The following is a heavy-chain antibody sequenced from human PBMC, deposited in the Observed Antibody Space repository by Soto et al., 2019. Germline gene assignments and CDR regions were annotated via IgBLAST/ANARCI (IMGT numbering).Heavy chain of an antibody. CDR1: GGSISSGGYY. Sequence: SETLSLTCTVSGGSISSGGYYWSWIRQHPGKGLEWIGYIYYSGSTYYNPSLKSRVTISVDRSKNQFSLKLSSVTAADTAVYYCARAMTTVTTLDYWGQGTLVTVSS. CDR3: ARAMTTVTTLDY. CDR2: IYYSGST. V-gene: IGHV4-31*03. J-gene: IGHJ4*02. D-gene: IGHD4-17*01.